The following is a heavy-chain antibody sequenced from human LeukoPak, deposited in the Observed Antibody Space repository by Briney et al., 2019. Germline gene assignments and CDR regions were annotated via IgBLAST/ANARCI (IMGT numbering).Heavy chain of an antibody. D-gene: IGHD3-22*01. Sequence: ASVKVSCKLSGYALTLLSIYWVRQAPGKGLEWMGGFDPEEAETIYAQKFQGRDTMTEDTSTDTAYMELRSLRSEDTAIYYCAIRRFSYDSSGHYYDLDYWGQGTPVTVSS. CDR1: GYALTLLS. V-gene: IGHV1-24*01. CDR2: FDPEEAET. CDR3: AIRRFSYDSSGHYYDLDY. J-gene: IGHJ4*02.